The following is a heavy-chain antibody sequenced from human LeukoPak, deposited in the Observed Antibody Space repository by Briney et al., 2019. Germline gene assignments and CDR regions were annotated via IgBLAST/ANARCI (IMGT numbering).Heavy chain of an antibody. J-gene: IGHJ2*01. CDR2: INEGGDRE. CDR1: GFLLSMYC. V-gene: IGHV3-7*02. Sequence: GGSLRLSCAASGFLLSMYCMCWVRQAPGKGLECVADINEGGDREHYTDSVKGRFTISRDNAKNSLHLQMHSLRAEDTAVYYCARPCRFLAFDVWGRGTLVTVSS. CDR3: ARPCRFLAFDV.